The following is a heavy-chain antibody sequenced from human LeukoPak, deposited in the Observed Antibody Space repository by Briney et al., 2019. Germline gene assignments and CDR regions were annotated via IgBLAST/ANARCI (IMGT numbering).Heavy chain of an antibody. J-gene: IGHJ5*02. CDR3: ARDLGGDSGWFDP. Sequence: ASVKVSCKPSGYTFTSYGLSWVRQAPGQGLEWMGWISAYNGNTKYAQNLQGRLTMTTDTSTSTAYMELRSLRSDDTAVYYCARDLGGDSGWFDPWGKGTLVTVSS. D-gene: IGHD4-17*01. CDR2: ISAYNGNT. CDR1: GYTFTSYG. V-gene: IGHV1-18*01.